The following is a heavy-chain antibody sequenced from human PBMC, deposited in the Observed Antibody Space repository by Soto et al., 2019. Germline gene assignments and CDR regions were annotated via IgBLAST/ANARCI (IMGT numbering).Heavy chain of an antibody. CDR3: ARDNKWFGERYYYYGMDV. D-gene: IGHD3-10*01. Sequence: SETLSLTCTVSGGSISSGGYYWSWIRQHPGKGLEWIGYIYYSGSTYYNPSLKSRVTISVDTPKNQFSLKLSSVTAADTAVYYCARDNKWFGERYYYYGMDVWGQGTTVTVSS. J-gene: IGHJ6*02. CDR1: GGSISSGGYY. CDR2: IYYSGST. V-gene: IGHV4-31*03.